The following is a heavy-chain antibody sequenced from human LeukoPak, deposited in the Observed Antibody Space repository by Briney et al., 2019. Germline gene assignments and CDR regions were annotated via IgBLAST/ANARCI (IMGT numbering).Heavy chain of an antibody. J-gene: IGHJ4*02. CDR1: GFTFSSYA. CDR3: ARFPCSGGSCYGEGFDY. CDR2: ISYDGSNK. V-gene: IGHV3-30-3*01. Sequence: GGSLRLSCAASGFTFSSYAMHWVRQAPGKGLEWVAFISYDGSNKYYADSVKGRFTISRDNSKNTLYLQMNSLRAEDTAVYYCARFPCSGGSCYGEGFDYWGQGTLVTVSP. D-gene: IGHD2-15*01.